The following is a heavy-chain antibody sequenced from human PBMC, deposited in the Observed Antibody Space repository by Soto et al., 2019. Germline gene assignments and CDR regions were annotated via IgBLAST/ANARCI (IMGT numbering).Heavy chain of an antibody. CDR2: ISSSSSTI. CDR3: ARPTPASRNAFDI. V-gene: IGHV3-48*01. Sequence: EVQLVESGGGLVQPGGSLRLSCAASGFTFSSYSMNWVRQAPGKGLEWVSYISSSSSTIYYADSVKGRFTISRDNAKNSLYLQMNTLRAEDTAVYYCARPTPASRNAFDIWGQGTMVTVSS. J-gene: IGHJ3*02. CDR1: GFTFSSYS.